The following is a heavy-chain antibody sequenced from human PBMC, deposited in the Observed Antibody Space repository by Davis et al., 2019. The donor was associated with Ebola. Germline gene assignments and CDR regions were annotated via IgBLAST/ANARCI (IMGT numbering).Heavy chain of an antibody. V-gene: IGHV4-30-2*01. CDR2: IYHSGST. CDR3: ARGRRYYGSGSYLPSGMDV. J-gene: IGHJ6*02. D-gene: IGHD3-10*01. Sequence: MPSETLSLTCAVSGGSISSGGYSWSWIRQPPGKGLEWIGYIYHSGSTYYNPSLKSRVTISVDTSKNQFSLKLSSVTAADTAVYYCARGRRYYGSGSYLPSGMDVWGQGTTVTVSS. CDR1: GGSISSGGYS.